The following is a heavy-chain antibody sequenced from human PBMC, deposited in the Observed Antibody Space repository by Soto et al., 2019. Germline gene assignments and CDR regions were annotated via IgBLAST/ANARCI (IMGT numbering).Heavy chain of an antibody. D-gene: IGHD3-22*01. J-gene: IGHJ5*01. CDR2: ISGYNGNT. CDR3: ASPIHYYYDSSGHSAWFDS. CDR1: GYTFTSYG. Sequence: ASVKVSCKASGYTFTSYGISWVRQAPGQGLEWMGWISGYNGNTNYAQKLQGRVTVTTDTSTSTAYMEVRSLRSEDTAVYYCASPIHYYYDSSGHSAWFDSWGQGTLVTVSS. V-gene: IGHV1-18*01.